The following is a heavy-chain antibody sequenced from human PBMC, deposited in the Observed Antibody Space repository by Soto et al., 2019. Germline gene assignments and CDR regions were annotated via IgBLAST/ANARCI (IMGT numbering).Heavy chain of an antibody. J-gene: IGHJ4*02. CDR2: ISDTGGST. CDR3: AKVGELAVGGFDY. V-gene: IGHV3-23*01. CDR1: GFTFSSYA. Sequence: EVQLLESGGGLVQPGGSLRLSCAASGFTFSSYAMSWVRQAPGKGLEWVSRISDTGGSTYYADSVKGRFTISRDSSKNTLYLHMNSLRADDTAIYCCAKVGELAVGGFDYWGQGTLVTVSS. D-gene: IGHD2-15*01.